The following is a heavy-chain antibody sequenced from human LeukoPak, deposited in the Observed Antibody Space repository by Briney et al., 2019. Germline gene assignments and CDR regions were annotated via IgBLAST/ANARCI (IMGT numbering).Heavy chain of an antibody. CDR2: IFPGDSDT. Sequence: GESLKISCKASGYSFTSYWIAWVRQMPGTGLEWMGIIFPGDSDTRYSPSFQGQVTISADNSITTAYLQWSSLKASDTAMYYCATPAGQSSGSYPHWGQGTLVTVSS. CDR1: GYSFTSYW. D-gene: IGHD3-22*01. CDR3: ATPAGQSSGSYPH. J-gene: IGHJ4*02. V-gene: IGHV5-51*01.